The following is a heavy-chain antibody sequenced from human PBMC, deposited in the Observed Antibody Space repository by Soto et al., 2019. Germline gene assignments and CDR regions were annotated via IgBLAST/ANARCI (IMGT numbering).Heavy chain of an antibody. Sequence: GESLKISCKGSGYSFTSYWISWVRQMPGKGLEWMGRIDPSDSYTNYSPSLQGHVTISADKSISTAYLQWSSLKASDTAMYYCARHKYSSSWYGYYYYYGMDVWGQGTTVTVSS. CDR1: GYSFTSYW. D-gene: IGHD6-13*01. V-gene: IGHV5-10-1*01. CDR2: IDPSDSYT. J-gene: IGHJ6*02. CDR3: ARHKYSSSWYGYYYYYGMDV.